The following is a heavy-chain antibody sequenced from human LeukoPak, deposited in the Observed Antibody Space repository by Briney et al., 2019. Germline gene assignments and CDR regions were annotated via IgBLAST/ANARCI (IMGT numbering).Heavy chain of an antibody. CDR3: ARESILYYFDY. D-gene: IGHD5-24*01. J-gene: IGHJ4*02. V-gene: IGHV3-48*04. Sequence: PGRSLRLSCAASGFTFSSYSMNWVRQAPGKGLEWVSYISSSSSTIYYADSVKGRFTISRDNAKNSLYLQMNSLRAEDTAVYYCARESILYYFDYWGQGTLVTVSS. CDR1: GFTFSSYS. CDR2: ISSSSSTI.